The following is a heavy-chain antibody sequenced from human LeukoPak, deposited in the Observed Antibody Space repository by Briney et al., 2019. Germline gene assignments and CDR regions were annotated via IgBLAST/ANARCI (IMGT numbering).Heavy chain of an antibody. Sequence: TGGSLRLSCAASGFTLSSYSMNWVRQAPGKGLEWVSSISSSSSYIYYADSVKGRFTISRDNAKNSLYLQMNSLRAEDTAVYYCARGGLVLRYFDWLLSYFDYWGQGTLVTVSS. CDR2: ISSSSSYI. J-gene: IGHJ4*02. V-gene: IGHV3-21*01. CDR1: GFTLSSYS. D-gene: IGHD3-9*01. CDR3: ARGGLVLRYFDWLLSYFDY.